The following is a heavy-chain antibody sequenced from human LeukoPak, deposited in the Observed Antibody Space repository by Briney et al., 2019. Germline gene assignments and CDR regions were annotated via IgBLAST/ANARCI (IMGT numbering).Heavy chain of an antibody. CDR1: GGSFSGYY. Sequence: PSETLSLTCAVYGGSFSGYYWSWIRQPPGKGLEWIGEINHSGSTNYNPSLKSRVTISVDTSKNQFSLKLSSVTAADTAVYYCARGPGIRSQNWFDPRGQGTLVTVSS. CDR3: ARGPGIRSQNWFDP. D-gene: IGHD3-10*01. V-gene: IGHV4-34*01. J-gene: IGHJ5*02. CDR2: INHSGST.